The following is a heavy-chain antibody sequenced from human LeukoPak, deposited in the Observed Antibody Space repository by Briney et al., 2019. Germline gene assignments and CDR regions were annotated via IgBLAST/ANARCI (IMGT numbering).Heavy chain of an antibody. CDR3: RVVGFGELPSYYYYYGMDV. Sequence: PGGSLRLSCAASGFTFSGSAMHWVRQASGKGLEWVGRIRSKANSYATAYAASVKGRFTISRDDSKNTAYLQMNSLKTEDTAVYYCRVVGFGELPSYYYYYGMDVWGQGTTVTVSS. J-gene: IGHJ6*02. CDR2: IRSKANSYAT. V-gene: IGHV3-73*01. CDR1: GFTFSGSA. D-gene: IGHD3-10*01.